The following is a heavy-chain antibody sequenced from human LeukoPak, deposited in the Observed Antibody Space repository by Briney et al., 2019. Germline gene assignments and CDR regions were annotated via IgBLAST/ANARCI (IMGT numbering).Heavy chain of an antibody. CDR2: ISGSGGST. CDR1: GFTFSSYG. J-gene: IGHJ6*03. D-gene: IGHD4-17*01. CDR3: AKASATYGDYSYYYYYYMDV. V-gene: IGHV3-23*01. Sequence: QPGGTLRLSCAASGFTFSSYGMSWVRQAPGKGLEWVSAISGSGGSTYYADSVKGRFTISRDNSKNTLYLQMNSLRAEDTAVYYCAKASATYGDYSYYYYYYMDVWGKGTTVTVSS.